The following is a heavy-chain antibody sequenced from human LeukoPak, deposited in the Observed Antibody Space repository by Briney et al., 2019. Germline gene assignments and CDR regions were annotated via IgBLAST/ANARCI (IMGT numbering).Heavy chain of an antibody. CDR2: INPNSGGT. CDR1: GGTFSSYA. Sequence: ASVKVSCKASGGTFSSYAISWVRQAPGQGLEWMGWINPNSGGTNYAQKFQGRVTMTRDTSISTAYMELSRLRSDDTAVYYCASWDSGSYRVLDYWGQGTLVTVSS. CDR3: ASWDSGSYRVLDY. J-gene: IGHJ4*02. D-gene: IGHD1-26*01. V-gene: IGHV1-2*02.